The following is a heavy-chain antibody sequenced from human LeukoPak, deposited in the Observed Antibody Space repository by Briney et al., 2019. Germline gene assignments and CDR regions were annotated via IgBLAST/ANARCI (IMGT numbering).Heavy chain of an antibody. CDR1: GFTFSSYS. CDR2: ISSSSSYM. CDR3: ARDRGYGSLSSPVDY. V-gene: IGHV3-21*01. J-gene: IGHJ4*02. Sequence: PGGSLRLSCAASGFTFSSYSMNWVRQAPGKGLEWVSSISSSSSYMYYADSVKGRFTISRDNAKNSLYLQMNSLRAEDTAVYYCARDRGYGSLSSPVDYWGQGTLVTVSS. D-gene: IGHD3-22*01.